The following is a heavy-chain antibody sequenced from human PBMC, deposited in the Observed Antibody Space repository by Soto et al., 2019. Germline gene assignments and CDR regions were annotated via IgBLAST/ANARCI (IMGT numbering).Heavy chain of an antibody. CDR3: SRVPIAQPGY. CDR2: IRSKAYGGTP. V-gene: IGHV3-49*03. CDR1: GFTFGDYA. J-gene: IGHJ4*02. D-gene: IGHD2-15*01. Sequence: GGSLRLSCTASGFTFGDYAMSWFRQAPGKGLEWVGFIRSKAYGGTPEYAASVQGRFTISRDDFKSIAYLQLDSLNTEDTAVYYCSRVPIAQPGYWGPGTLVTVS.